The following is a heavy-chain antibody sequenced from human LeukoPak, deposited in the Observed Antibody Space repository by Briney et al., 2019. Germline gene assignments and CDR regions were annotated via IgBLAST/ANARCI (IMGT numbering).Heavy chain of an antibody. CDR1: GGTFSSYA. J-gene: IGHJ5*02. D-gene: IGHD2-21*02. CDR3: ARQYNIVVVTAILGTNWFDP. CDR2: IIPIFGTA. V-gene: IGHV1-69*06. Sequence: GASVKVSCKASGGTFSSYAISWVRQAPGQGLEWMGGIIPIFGTANYAQKFQGRVTITADKSTSTAYMELSRLRSDDTAVYYCARQYNIVVVTAILGTNWFDPWGQGTLVTVSS.